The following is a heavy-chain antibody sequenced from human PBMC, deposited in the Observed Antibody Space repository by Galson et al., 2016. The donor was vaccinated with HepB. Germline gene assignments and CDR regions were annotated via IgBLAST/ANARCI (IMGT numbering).Heavy chain of an antibody. J-gene: IGHJ1*01. CDR2: ISWNSGSI. CDR3: AQDKASMSVGATNFQH. D-gene: IGHD1-26*01. V-gene: IGHV3-9*01. Sequence: SLRLSCAASGFIFKDYAVHWVRQAPGKGLEWVSSISWNSGSIGYADSVKGRFTISRDNAKNSLYLQMNSLSAEDTAFYYCAQDKASMSVGATNFQHWGQGTLVTVSS. CDR1: GFIFKDYA.